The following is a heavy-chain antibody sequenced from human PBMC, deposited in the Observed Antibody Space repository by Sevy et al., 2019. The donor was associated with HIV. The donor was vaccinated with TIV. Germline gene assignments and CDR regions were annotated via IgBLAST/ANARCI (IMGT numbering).Heavy chain of an antibody. D-gene: IGHD4-17*01. Sequence: GGSLRLSCAASGFTFSSYAMHWVRQAPGKGLEWVAVISYDGSNKYYADSVKGRFTISRDNSKNTLYLRMNSLRAEDTAVYYCAREDYGDYGDAFDIWGQGTMVTVSS. CDR2: ISYDGSNK. CDR1: GFTFSSYA. J-gene: IGHJ3*02. CDR3: AREDYGDYGDAFDI. V-gene: IGHV3-30-3*01.